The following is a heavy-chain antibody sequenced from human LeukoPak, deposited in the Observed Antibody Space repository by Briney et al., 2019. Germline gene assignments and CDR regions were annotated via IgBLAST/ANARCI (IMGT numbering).Heavy chain of an antibody. V-gene: IGHV3-30*03. CDR3: ATHCSSVSCSLATFDI. CDR2: VSDDGSNK. CDR1: GFTFSSYG. Sequence: GRSLRLSCAASGFTFSSYGMHWVRQAPGKGLEWVAAVSDDGSNKYYADSVKGRFTISRDNARTSLYLQMNSLRAEDTAVYYCATHCSSVSCSLATFDIWGQGTMVTVSS. J-gene: IGHJ3*02. D-gene: IGHD2-2*01.